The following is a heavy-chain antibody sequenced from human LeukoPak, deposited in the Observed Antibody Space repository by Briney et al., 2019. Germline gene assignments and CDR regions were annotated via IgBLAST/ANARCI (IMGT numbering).Heavy chain of an antibody. CDR1: GGTFNNSA. CDR3: ARDVHGDYGSGWFDP. Sequence: SVKVSCKTSGGTFNNSAISWVRQAPGQGLEWLGGIMPLFGAAGYAQKFQGRVTITKDESTRTVYLELTSLTSDDTAVYYCARDVHGDYGSGWFDPWGQGTLVSVSS. J-gene: IGHJ5*02. CDR2: IMPLFGAA. D-gene: IGHD4-17*01. V-gene: IGHV1-69*05.